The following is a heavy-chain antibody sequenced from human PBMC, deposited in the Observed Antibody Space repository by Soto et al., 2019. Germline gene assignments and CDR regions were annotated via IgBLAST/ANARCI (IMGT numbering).Heavy chain of an antibody. CDR2: SSAYNGNT. Sequence: QVQLVQSGAEVKKPGASVKVSCKASGYTFTSYGISWVRQAPGQGLEWMGWSSAYNGNTNYAQKLQGRVTMTTDTSTSTDYMELRSLRSDDTAVYYCARVAAAGTGYYYYGMDVWGQGTTVTVSS. D-gene: IGHD6-13*01. V-gene: IGHV1-18*01. J-gene: IGHJ6*02. CDR3: ARVAAAGTGYYYYGMDV. CDR1: GYTFTSYG.